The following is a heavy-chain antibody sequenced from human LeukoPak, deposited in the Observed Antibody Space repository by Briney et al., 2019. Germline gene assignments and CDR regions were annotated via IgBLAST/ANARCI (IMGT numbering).Heavy chain of an antibody. J-gene: IGHJ4*02. CDR3: AREGLAAAGTHYYFDY. CDR1: GGTFSSYA. V-gene: IGHV1-69*10. Sequence: ASVKVSCKASGGTFSSYAISWVRQAPGQGLEWMGGIISILGTATYAQKFQGRVTITADKSTSTAYMELSSLRSEDTAVYYCAREGLAAAGTHYYFDYWGQGTLVTVSS. D-gene: IGHD6-13*01. CDR2: IISILGTA.